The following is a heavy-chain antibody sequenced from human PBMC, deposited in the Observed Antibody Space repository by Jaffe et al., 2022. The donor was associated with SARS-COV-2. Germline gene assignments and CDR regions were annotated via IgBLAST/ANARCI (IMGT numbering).Heavy chain of an antibody. CDR3: TTDYDIAAAGTPDY. Sequence: EVQLVESGGGLVKPGGSLRLSCAASGFTFSNAWMSWVRQAPGKGLEWVGRIKSKTDGGTTDYAAPVKGRFTISRDDSKNTLYLQMNSLKTEDTAVYYCTTDYDIAAAGTPDYWGQGTLVTVSS. V-gene: IGHV3-15*01. D-gene: IGHD6-13*01. CDR2: IKSKTDGGTT. CDR1: GFTFSNAW. J-gene: IGHJ4*02.